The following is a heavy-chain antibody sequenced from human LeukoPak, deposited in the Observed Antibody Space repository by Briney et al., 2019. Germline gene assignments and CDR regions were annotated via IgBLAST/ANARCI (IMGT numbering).Heavy chain of an antibody. V-gene: IGHV3-49*04. CDR1: GFTFGDYP. J-gene: IGHJ4*02. CDR2: IRSKKYGGTT. Sequence: PGGSLRLSCAVSGFTFGDYPMSWVRQAPGKGLEWVSFIRSKKYGGTTEYAASVKGRFTISRDDSKSIAYLQMNSLKTEDTAVYYCTSTDIVVVPAASGSRDYWGQGTLVTVSS. D-gene: IGHD2-2*01. CDR3: TSTDIVVVPAASGSRDY.